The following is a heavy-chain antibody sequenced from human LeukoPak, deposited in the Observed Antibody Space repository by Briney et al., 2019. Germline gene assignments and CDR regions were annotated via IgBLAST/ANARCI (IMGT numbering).Heavy chain of an antibody. J-gene: IGHJ3*02. D-gene: IGHD3-22*01. Sequence: GGSLRLSCAASGFSFSSYAMSWVRQAPGKGLEWVSGISGSGSYTYYADSVRGRFTISRDNSKNTLYLQMNSLRAGDTAVYFCTYYYDSSGYLEGAFDIWGQGTMVTVSS. V-gene: IGHV3-23*01. CDR1: GFSFSSYA. CDR3: TYYYDSSGYLEGAFDI. CDR2: ISGSGSYT.